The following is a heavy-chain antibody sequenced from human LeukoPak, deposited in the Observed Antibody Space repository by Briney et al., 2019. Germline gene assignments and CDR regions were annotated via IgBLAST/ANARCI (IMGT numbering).Heavy chain of an antibody. CDR1: GGSFSGYY. J-gene: IGHJ4*02. Sequence: SETLSLTCAVYGGSFSGYYWSWIRQPPGKGLEWIGEINHSGSTNYNPSLKSRVTMSVDTSKNQFSLKLSSVTAADTAVYYCASYYYDSSGYYGVLDYWGQGNLVTVSS. D-gene: IGHD3-22*01. CDR2: INHSGST. CDR3: ASYYYDSSGYYGVLDY. V-gene: IGHV4-34*01.